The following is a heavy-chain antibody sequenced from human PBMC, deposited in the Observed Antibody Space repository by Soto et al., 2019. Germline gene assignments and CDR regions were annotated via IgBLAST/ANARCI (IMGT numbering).Heavy chain of an antibody. CDR2: IKADEITT. Sequence: PGGSLRLSCAASGFTFTDYWMHWARQAPGKGLVWVSRIKADEITTSYADSVKGRFTIFRDNAKNTLYLQMNSLTAEDTAGYYCARGLYLDYGQDYWGRGTLVTVSS. V-gene: IGHV3-74*01. J-gene: IGHJ4*02. CDR1: GFTFTDYW. CDR3: ARGLYLDYGQDY. D-gene: IGHD4-17*01.